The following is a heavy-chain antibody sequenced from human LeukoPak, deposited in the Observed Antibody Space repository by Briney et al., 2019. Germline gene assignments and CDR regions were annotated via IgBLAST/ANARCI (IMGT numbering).Heavy chain of an antibody. V-gene: IGHV3-23*01. Sequence: GGSLRLSCAASGFTFSDYAMTWVRQAPGKGLEWVSGISDSGSKTYYADSVQGRFTISRDNSKNSLFLQMNSLRAEDTAVYYCGKEEFGELMIGYWGQGILVTVTS. CDR3: GKEEFGELMIGY. CDR2: ISDSGSKT. D-gene: IGHD3-10*01. CDR1: GFTFSDYA. J-gene: IGHJ4*02.